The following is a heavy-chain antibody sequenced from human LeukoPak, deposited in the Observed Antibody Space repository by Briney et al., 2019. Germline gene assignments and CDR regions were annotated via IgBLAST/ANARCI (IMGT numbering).Heavy chain of an antibody. CDR2: TYYSGST. J-gene: IGHJ5*02. CDR3: ARDMEMATSANWFDP. V-gene: IGHV4-59*01. D-gene: IGHD5-24*01. Sequence: PSETLSLTCTVSGGSISSYYWSWIRQPPGKGLEWIGYTYYSGSTNYNPSLKSRVTISVDTSKNQFSLKLSSVTAADTAVYYCARDMEMATSANWFDPWGKGTLVTASS. CDR1: GGSISSYY.